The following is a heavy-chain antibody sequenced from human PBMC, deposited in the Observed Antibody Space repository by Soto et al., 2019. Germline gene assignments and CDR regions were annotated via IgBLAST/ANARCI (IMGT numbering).Heavy chain of an antibody. D-gene: IGHD6-13*01. J-gene: IGHJ5*02. CDR3: ARQEAAGSYNWFGP. CDR2: IYYSGST. V-gene: IGHV4-59*08. Sequence: SETLSLTCTVSGGSISSYYWSWIRQPPGKGLEWIGYIYYSGSTNYNPSLKSQVTISVDTSKNQFSLKLSSVTAADTAVYYCARQEAAGSYNWFGPWGQGTLVTVSS. CDR1: GGSISSYY.